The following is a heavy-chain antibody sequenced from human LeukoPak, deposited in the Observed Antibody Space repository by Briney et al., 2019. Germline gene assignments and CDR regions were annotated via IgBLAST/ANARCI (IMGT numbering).Heavy chain of an antibody. CDR3: ARRHSTTTTRGGYYYGMDV. V-gene: IGHV4-34*01. CDR2: INHSGST. CDR1: GGSFSGYY. J-gene: IGHJ6*02. Sequence: SETLSLTCAVYGGSFSGYYWSWIRQPPRKGLEWIGEINHSGSTNYNPSLKSRVTISVDTSKNQFSLKLSSVTAADTAVYYCARRHSTTTTRGGYYYGMDVWGQGTTVTVSS. D-gene: IGHD4-17*01.